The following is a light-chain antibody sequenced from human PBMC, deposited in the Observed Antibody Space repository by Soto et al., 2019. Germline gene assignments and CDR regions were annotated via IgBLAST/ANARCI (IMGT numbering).Light chain of an antibody. CDR2: RNN. CDR3: AAWDDSLSGRV. CDR1: SSNIGSNY. V-gene: IGLV1-47*01. Sequence: QSVLTQPPSASGTPGQRVTISCSGSSSNIGSNYVYWYQQLPGTAPQLLIYRNNQRPSGVPARFSGSKSGTSASLAISGLRSEDEADYYCAAWDDSLSGRVFGGGTKLTVL. J-gene: IGLJ3*02.